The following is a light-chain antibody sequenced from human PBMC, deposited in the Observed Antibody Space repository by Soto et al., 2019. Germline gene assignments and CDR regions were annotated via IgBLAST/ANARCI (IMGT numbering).Light chain of an antibody. V-gene: IGKV3-20*01. CDR3: HQRQSWPRT. J-gene: IGKJ5*01. Sequence: ELVLTQSPGTLSLSPGDRATLSCRSSQSAYSSYLSWYQQKPGQAPRLLIYGASNRATGIPDRFSGSGSGTDFTLTISGLEPEDFAVYYCHQRQSWPRTFGQGTRLEI. CDR1: QSAYSSY. CDR2: GAS.